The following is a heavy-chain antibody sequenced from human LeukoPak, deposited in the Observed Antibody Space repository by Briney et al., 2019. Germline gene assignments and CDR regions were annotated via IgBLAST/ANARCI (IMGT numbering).Heavy chain of an antibody. CDR2: ISWNSGSI. Sequence: PGGSLRLSCAASGFTFSSYSMNWVRQAPGKGLEWVSGISWNSGSIGYADSVKGRFTISRDNAKNSLYLQMNSLRAEDTALYYCAKGAAAGIYYFDYWGQGTLVTVSS. CDR1: GFTFSSYS. J-gene: IGHJ4*02. D-gene: IGHD6-13*01. CDR3: AKGAAAGIYYFDY. V-gene: IGHV3-9*01.